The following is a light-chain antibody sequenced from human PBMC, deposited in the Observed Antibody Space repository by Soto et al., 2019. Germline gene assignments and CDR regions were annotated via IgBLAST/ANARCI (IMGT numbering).Light chain of an antibody. J-gene: IGKJ1*01. V-gene: IGKV3-20*01. CDR1: QSVSSSS. Sequence: RASQSVSSSSLAWYQQKPGQAPRLLIYAASSRATGIPDRFSGSGSGSDLALTISRLEPEDLALHLCRPYDPSPSTLGQGTKVDIK. CDR2: AAS. CDR3: RPYDPSPST.